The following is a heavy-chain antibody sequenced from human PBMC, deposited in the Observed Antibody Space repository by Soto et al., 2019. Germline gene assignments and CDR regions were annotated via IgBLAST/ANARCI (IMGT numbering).Heavy chain of an antibody. V-gene: IGHV1-3*01. J-gene: IGHJ2*01. Sequence: QVQLVQSGAEVKKPGASVKVSCKASGYTFTSYAMHWVRQAPGQRLEWMGWINAGNGNTKYSQKFQSRVTITRDTSASTAYMELSSLRSEDTAVYYCARGGSLDWYFDLWGRGTLVTVSS. CDR2: INAGNGNT. CDR3: ARGGSLDWYFDL. D-gene: IGHD1-26*01. CDR1: GYTFTSYA.